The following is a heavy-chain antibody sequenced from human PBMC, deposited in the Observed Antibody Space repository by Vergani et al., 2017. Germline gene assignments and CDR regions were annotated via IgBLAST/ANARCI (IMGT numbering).Heavy chain of an antibody. Sequence: EVQLVESGGGLVQPGGSLRLSCAASGFTFSSYWMHWVRQAPGKGLVWVSRINSDGSSTSYADSVKGRVTISRDNAKNTLYLQMNSLRAEDTAVSYCARDLLPNYDCWSGYSHAYYYYYGMDVWGQGTMVTVSS. V-gene: IGHV3-74*01. CDR3: ARDLLPNYDCWSGYSHAYYYYYGMDV. J-gene: IGHJ6*02. CDR2: INSDGSST. CDR1: GFTFSSYW. D-gene: IGHD3-3*01.